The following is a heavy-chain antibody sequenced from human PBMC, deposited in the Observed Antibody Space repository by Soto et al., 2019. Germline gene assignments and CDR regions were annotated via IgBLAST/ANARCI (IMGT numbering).Heavy chain of an antibody. D-gene: IGHD3-3*01. CDR3: ARLFNYDFWSGYYNSPNYYYGMDV. Sequence: GESLKISCKGSGYSFTSYWIGWVRQMPGKGLEWMGIIYPGDSDTRYSPSFQGQVTISADKSISTAYLQWSSLKASDTAMYYCARLFNYDFWSGYYNSPNYYYGMDVWGQGITVTVSS. CDR2: IYPGDSDT. CDR1: GYSFTSYW. V-gene: IGHV5-51*01. J-gene: IGHJ6*02.